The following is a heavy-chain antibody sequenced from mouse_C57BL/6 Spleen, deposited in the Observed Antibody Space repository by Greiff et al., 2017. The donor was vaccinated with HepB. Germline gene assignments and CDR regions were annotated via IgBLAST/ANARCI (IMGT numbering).Heavy chain of an antibody. Sequence: VQLQQSGPELVKPGASVKILCKASGYTFTDYNMDWVKQSHGKSLEWIGDINPNNGCTIYNQKFKGKATLTVDKSSSTAYMELRSLTSEDTAVYYCARADWFAYWGQGTLVTVSA. CDR3: ARADWFAY. J-gene: IGHJ3*01. CDR2: INPNNGCT. V-gene: IGHV1-18*01. CDR1: GYTFTDYN.